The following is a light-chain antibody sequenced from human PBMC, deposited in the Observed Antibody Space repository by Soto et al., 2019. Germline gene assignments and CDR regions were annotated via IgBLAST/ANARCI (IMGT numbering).Light chain of an antibody. V-gene: IGLV2-14*03. CDR3: SSYTTSRTLV. J-gene: IGLJ3*02. CDR1: STDIGSYKY. Sequence: QSALTQPASVSGSPGQSITISCTGTSTDIGSYKYVSWYQQNPGKAPKLMIYEVSSRPSGVSNRFSGSKSGNTASLTISGLQAEDEGDYYCSSYTTSRTLVFGGGTKLTVL. CDR2: EVS.